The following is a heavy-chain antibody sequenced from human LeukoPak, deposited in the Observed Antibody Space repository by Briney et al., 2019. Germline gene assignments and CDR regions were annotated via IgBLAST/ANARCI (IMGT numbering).Heavy chain of an antibody. Sequence: GGSLRLSCAASGFTVSSNYMSWVRQAPGKGLEWVSVIYSGGSTYYADSVKGRFTISRDNSKNTLYLQMNSLRAEDTAVYYCARDRMVRGVPSWYFDLWGRGTLVTVSS. J-gene: IGHJ2*01. CDR3: ARDRMVRGVPSWYFDL. CDR1: GFTVSSNY. D-gene: IGHD3-10*01. V-gene: IGHV3-66*02. CDR2: IYSGGST.